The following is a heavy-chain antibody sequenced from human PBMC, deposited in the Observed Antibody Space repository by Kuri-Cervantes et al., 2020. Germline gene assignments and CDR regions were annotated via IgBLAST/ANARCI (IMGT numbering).Heavy chain of an antibody. CDR1: GGSFSSYY. Sequence: SETLSLTCAVYGGSFSSYYWSWIRQPPGKGLEWIGYIYYSGSTNYNPSLKSRVTISVDTSKNQFSLKLSSVTAADTAVYYCAATADILTGYRYWYFDLWGRGTLVTVSS. D-gene: IGHD3-9*01. J-gene: IGHJ2*01. CDR2: IYYSGST. V-gene: IGHV4-59*13. CDR3: AATADILTGYRYWYFDL.